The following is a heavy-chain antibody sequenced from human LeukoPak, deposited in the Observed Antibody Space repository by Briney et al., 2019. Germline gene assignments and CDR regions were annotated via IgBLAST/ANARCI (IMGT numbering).Heavy chain of an antibody. J-gene: IGHJ6*02. D-gene: IGHD4-23*01. CDR3: ARDGYGGKSDYYYYYGMDV. CDR1: GYTFTSYY. V-gene: IGHV1-46*01. CDR2: INPSGGST. Sequence: ASVKVSCKASGYTFTSYYMHWVRQAPGQGLEWMGIINPSGGSTSYAQKFQGRVTMTRDTSTSTVYMELSSLRSEDTAVYYCARDGYGGKSDYYYYYGMDVWGQGTTVTVSS.